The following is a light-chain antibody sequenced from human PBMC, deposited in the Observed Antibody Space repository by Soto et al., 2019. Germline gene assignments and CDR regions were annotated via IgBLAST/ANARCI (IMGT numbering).Light chain of an antibody. CDR2: EVS. J-gene: IGLJ1*01. CDR1: SSDVGGYNY. Sequence: QSVLTQPASVSGSPGQSITISCTGTSSDVGGYNYVSWYQQHPDKAPKLMISEVSNRPSGVSNRFSGSKSGNTASLTISGLQAEDEADYYCSSYSSSTALVFGTGTKLTVL. V-gene: IGLV2-14*01. CDR3: SSYSSSTALV.